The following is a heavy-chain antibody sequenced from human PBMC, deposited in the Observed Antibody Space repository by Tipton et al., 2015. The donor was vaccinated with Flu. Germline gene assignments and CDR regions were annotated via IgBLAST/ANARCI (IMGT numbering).Heavy chain of an antibody. CDR2: IYTSGST. J-gene: IGHJ5*02. D-gene: IGHD2-15*01. V-gene: IGHV4-4*07. CDR1: GGSISSYY. Sequence: TLSLTCTVSGGSISSYYWSWIRQPAGKGLEWIGRIYTSGSTNYNPSLKIRVTMSVDTSKNQFSLKLSSVTAADTAVYYCAKAAGGSSQRPEYNWFDPWGQGTLVTVSS. CDR3: AKAAGGSSQRPEYNWFDP.